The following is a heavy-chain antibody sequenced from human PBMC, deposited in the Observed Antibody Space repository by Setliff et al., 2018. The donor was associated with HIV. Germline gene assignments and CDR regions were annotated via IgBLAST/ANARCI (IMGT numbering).Heavy chain of an antibody. D-gene: IGHD3-10*01. J-gene: IGHJ5*02. V-gene: IGHV1-8*03. Sequence: ASVKVSCKASGYSFSNHYIHWVRQATGQGLEWMGWMNPNNGNTGYAEKFQGRVTITRDTSASTAYMELSSLRSEDTAVYYCARDEGWFGELPMGWFDPWGQGTLVTVS. CDR2: MNPNNGNT. CDR3: ARDEGWFGELPMGWFDP. CDR1: GYSFSNHY.